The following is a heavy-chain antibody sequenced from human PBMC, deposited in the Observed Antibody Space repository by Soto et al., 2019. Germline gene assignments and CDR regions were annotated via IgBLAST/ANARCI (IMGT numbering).Heavy chain of an antibody. D-gene: IGHD2-2*01. CDR1: GGSISSSSYY. V-gene: IGHV4-39*01. CDR3: ARREDPYQLLGYYYYGMDV. Sequence: QLQLQESGPGLVKPSETLSLTCTVSGGSISSSSYYWGWIRQPPGKGLEWIGSVSYSGSTFYNPSLKSRVTISVDTSKNQFSLKLSSVTAADTAVYYCARREDPYQLLGYYYYGMDVWGQGTTVTVSS. J-gene: IGHJ6*02. CDR2: VSYSGST.